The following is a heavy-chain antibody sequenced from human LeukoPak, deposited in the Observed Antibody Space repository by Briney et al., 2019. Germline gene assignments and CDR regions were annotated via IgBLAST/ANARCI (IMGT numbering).Heavy chain of an antibody. J-gene: IGHJ5*02. V-gene: IGHV4-59*08. CDR3: ARQEADWFDP. CDR2: IYYSGST. CDR1: GGSISSYY. Sequence: SETLSLTCTVSGGSISSYYWSWIRQPPGKGLEWIGYIYYSGSTNYNPFLKSRVTISVDTSKNQFSLKLSSVTAADTAVYYCARQEADWFDPWGQGTLVTVSS.